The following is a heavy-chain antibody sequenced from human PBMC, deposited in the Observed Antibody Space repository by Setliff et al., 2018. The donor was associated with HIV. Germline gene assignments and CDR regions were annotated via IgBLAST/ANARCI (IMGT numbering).Heavy chain of an antibody. D-gene: IGHD5-12*01. CDR2: INHSGDT. Sequence: SETLSLTCAVYGGSFSGYYWSWIRQPPGKGLEWIGEINHSGDTNYNPSLKSRVTISVDTSKNQFSLNLNSVTAADTAVYYCARLGAEDFSDYDWVDYWGQGTRVTVSS. CDR3: ARLGAEDFSDYDWVDY. V-gene: IGHV4-34*01. CDR1: GGSFSGYY. J-gene: IGHJ4*02.